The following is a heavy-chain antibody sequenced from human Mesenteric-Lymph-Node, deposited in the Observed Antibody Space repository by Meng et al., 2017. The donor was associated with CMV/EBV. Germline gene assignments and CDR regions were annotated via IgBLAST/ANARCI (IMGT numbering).Heavy chain of an antibody. V-gene: IGHV3-23*01. CDR3: ARAKNYYDSSGYAFYYYYGMDV. CDR2: ISGSSRGT. J-gene: IGHJ6*02. CDR1: GFTFSNHA. D-gene: IGHD3-22*01. Sequence: GGSLRLSCAASGFTFSNHALSWVRQAPGKGLEWVSAISGSSRGTYYADSVKGRFTISRDNSKNTLYLQMNSLRAEDTAVYYCARAKNYYDSSGYAFYYYYGMDVWGQGTTVTVSS.